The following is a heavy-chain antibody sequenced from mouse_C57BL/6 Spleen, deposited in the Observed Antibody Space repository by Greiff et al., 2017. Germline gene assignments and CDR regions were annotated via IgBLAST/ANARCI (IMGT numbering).Heavy chain of an antibody. CDR3: ARCYSNYFYARDY. V-gene: IGHV1-59*01. Sequence: QVQLQQPGAELVRPGTSVKLSCKASGYTFTSYWMHWVKQRPGQGLEWIGVIDPSDSYTNYNQKFKGKATLTVDTSSSTAYMQLSSLTSEDSAVYYCARCYSNYFYARDYWGQGTSVTVSS. D-gene: IGHD2-5*01. CDR2: IDPSDSYT. CDR1: GYTFTSYW. J-gene: IGHJ4*01.